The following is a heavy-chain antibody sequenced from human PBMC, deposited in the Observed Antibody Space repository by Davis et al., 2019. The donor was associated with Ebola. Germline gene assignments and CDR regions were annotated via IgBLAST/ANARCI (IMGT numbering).Heavy chain of an antibody. D-gene: IGHD6-19*01. V-gene: IGHV3-30-3*01. CDR2: MSYDGTNK. CDR1: GFTFSSYA. Sequence: PGGSLRLSCADSGFTFSSYAMHWVRQAPGKGLEWVAVMSYDGTNKYYADSVKGRFTISRDNFKNTLYLQMNSLRVEDTAVYYCVRISEEWLVPFDYWGQGTLLTVSS. J-gene: IGHJ4*02. CDR3: VRISEEWLVPFDY.